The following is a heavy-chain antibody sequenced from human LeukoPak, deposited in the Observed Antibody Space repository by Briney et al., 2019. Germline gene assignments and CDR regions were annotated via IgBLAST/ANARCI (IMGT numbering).Heavy chain of an antibody. CDR3: AKAQSGYSDLEY. CDR2: INWNGGST. V-gene: IGHV3-20*04. CDR1: GFTFDDYG. J-gene: IGHJ4*02. Sequence: GGSLRLSCAASGFTFDDYGMSWVRQAPGKGLEWVSGINWNGGSTGYADSVKGRFTISRDNAKNSLYLQMNSLRAEDTAVYYCAKAQSGYSDLEYWGQGTLVTISS. D-gene: IGHD4-17*01.